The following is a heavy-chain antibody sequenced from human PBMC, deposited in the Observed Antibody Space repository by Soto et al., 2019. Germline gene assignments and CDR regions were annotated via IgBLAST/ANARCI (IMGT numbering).Heavy chain of an antibody. J-gene: IGHJ4*02. V-gene: IGHV1-18*04. CDR3: AKRTSGTTWGESDY. D-gene: IGHD4-17*01. Sequence: QVQVMQSGAEVKKPGDSVKVSCKTSGYIFSDYGINWERQAPGQGLEGMGWISGYSGNANLAQKFQGRVTMTTDKSTRTAYMELRRLRSHDTAVYYCAKRTSGTTWGESDYWGQGTLVTVSS. CDR1: GYIFSDYG. CDR2: ISGYSGNA.